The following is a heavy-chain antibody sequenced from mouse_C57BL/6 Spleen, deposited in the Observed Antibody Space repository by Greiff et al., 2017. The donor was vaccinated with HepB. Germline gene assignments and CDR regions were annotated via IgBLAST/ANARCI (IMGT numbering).Heavy chain of an antibody. D-gene: IGHD1-1*01. CDR3: ARDYYYGSRGAMDY. Sequence: EVKLMESGGGLVKPGGSLKLSCAASGFTFSDYGMHWVRQAPEKGLEWVAYISSGSSTIYYADTVKGRFTISRDNAKNTLFLQMTSLRSEDTAMYYCARDYYYGSRGAMDYWGQGTSVTGSS. CDR2: ISSGSSTI. J-gene: IGHJ4*01. CDR1: GFTFSDYG. V-gene: IGHV5-17*01.